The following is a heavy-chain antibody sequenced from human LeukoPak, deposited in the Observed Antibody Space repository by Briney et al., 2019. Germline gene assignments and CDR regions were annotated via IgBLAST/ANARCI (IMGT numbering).Heavy chain of an antibody. CDR3: AADYGSGSGGYDAFDI. V-gene: IGHV1-8*01. J-gene: IGHJ3*02. CDR2: MNPNSGNT. Sequence: ASVKVSCKASGYTFTSYDINWVRQATGQGLEWMGWMNPNSGNTGYAQKFQGRVTMTRNTSISTAYMELSSLRSEDTAVYYCAADYGSGSGGYDAFDIWGQGTMVTVSS. CDR1: GYTFTSYD. D-gene: IGHD3-10*01.